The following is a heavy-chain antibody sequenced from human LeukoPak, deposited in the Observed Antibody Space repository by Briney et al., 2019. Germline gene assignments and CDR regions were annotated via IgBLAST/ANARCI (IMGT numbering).Heavy chain of an antibody. J-gene: IGHJ4*02. Sequence: KPSETLSLTCTVSGGSISSGGYQWSWIRQHPGKGLEWIGYIYYSGSTYYNPSLKSRVTISVDASTNQFSLKLSSVTAADTAVYYCVRGANYFDYWGQGTLVTVSS. CDR3: VRGANYFDY. D-gene: IGHD1-26*01. CDR1: GGSISSGGYQ. V-gene: IGHV4-31*03. CDR2: IYYSGST.